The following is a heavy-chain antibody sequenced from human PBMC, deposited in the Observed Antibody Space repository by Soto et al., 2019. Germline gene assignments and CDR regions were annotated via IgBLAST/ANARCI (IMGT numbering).Heavy chain of an antibody. D-gene: IGHD6-13*01. CDR1: GFTFSSYA. J-gene: IGHJ4*02. CDR2: ISYDGSNK. CDR3: ARGYSSSWASFDY. Sequence: QVQLVESGGGVVQPGRSLRLSCAASGFTFSSYAMHWVRQAPGKGLEWVAVISYDGSNKYYADSVKGRFTISRDNSKNTLYLQMNSLIAEDTAVYYCARGYSSSWASFDYWGQGTLVTVSS. V-gene: IGHV3-30-3*01.